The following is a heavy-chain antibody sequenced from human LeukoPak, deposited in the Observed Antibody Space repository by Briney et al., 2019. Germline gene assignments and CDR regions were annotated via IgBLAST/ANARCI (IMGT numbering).Heavy chain of an antibody. D-gene: IGHD2-15*01. Sequence: GGSLRLSCTASGFNFSTYWMTWVRQVPGKGLEWVANIKQDGSEKYYVDSVKGRFTISRDNAKNSLYLQMNSLRAEDTAVYYCARDFGVVNWGQGTLVTVSS. V-gene: IGHV3-7*01. CDR3: ARDFGVVN. J-gene: IGHJ4*02. CDR2: IKQDGSEK. CDR1: GFNFSTYW.